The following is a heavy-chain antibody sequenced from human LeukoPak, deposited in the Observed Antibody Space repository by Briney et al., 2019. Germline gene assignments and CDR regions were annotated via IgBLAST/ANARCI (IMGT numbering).Heavy chain of an antibody. V-gene: IGHV1-18*01. CDR2: ISTYNGVT. Sequence: EASVKVSCKASGYTFTSYGISWVRQAPGQGLEWMGWISTYNGVTNYAQKLQGRVTMTTDTSTNTAYMELRSLRSDDTAVYYCARDVGATSSNAFDIWGQGQWSPSLQ. CDR1: GYTFTSYG. J-gene: IGHJ3*02. CDR3: ARDVGATSSNAFDI. D-gene: IGHD1-26*01.